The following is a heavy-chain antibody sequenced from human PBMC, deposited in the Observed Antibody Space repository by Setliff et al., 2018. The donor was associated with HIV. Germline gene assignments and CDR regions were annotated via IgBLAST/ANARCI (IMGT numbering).Heavy chain of an antibody. V-gene: IGHV5-51*01. CDR3: VRPLVIAFDTSDI. Sequence: GESLKISCKTSGYDFATYWIGWVRQMPGKGLEWMGVLYPSDSDAIYSPTFQGGVTISADKATNTAYLQWASLKSSDTAIYYCVRPLVIAFDTSDIWGQGTMVTVSS. J-gene: IGHJ3*02. CDR2: LYPSDSDA. CDR1: GYDFATYW. D-gene: IGHD3-9*01.